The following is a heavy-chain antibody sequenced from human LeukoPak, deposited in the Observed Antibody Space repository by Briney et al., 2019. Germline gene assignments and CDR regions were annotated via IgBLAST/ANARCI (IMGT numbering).Heavy chain of an antibody. J-gene: IGHJ4*02. CDR3: ARGEAGNHGHEFYFDS. Sequence: SQTLSLTCTVSGGSISSGSYYWSWIRQPAGKGLEWLVRIYTSGSTNYNLSLKSRVTISVDTSKNQFSLRVSSVTAADTAVYYCARGEAGNHGHEFYFDSWGQGTLVTVSS. D-gene: IGHD1-14*01. CDR1: GGSISSGSYY. CDR2: IYTSGST. V-gene: IGHV4-61*02.